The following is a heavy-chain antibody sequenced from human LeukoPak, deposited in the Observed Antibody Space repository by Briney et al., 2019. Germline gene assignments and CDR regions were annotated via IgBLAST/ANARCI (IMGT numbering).Heavy chain of an antibody. Sequence: PSETLSLTCTVSGGSISSSSYYWGWIRQPPGKGLEWIGYSYYSGRINYNPSLKSRVTISVDTSKNQFSLKLSFVTAADTAVYYCARIYGSGSYVDYWGQGTLVTVSS. D-gene: IGHD3-10*01. CDR3: ARIYGSGSYVDY. CDR1: GGSISSSSYY. CDR2: SYYSGRI. J-gene: IGHJ4*02. V-gene: IGHV4-61*05.